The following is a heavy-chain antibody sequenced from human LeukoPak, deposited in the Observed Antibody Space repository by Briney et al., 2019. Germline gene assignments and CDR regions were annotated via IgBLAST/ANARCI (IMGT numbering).Heavy chain of an antibody. CDR3: ARVYNWNDYDY. J-gene: IGHJ4*02. V-gene: IGHV3-21*01. CDR1: GFTFSSYS. CDR2: ISSSSSYI. D-gene: IGHD1-1*01. Sequence: AGGSLRLSCAASGFTFSSYSMNWVRQAPGKGLEWVSSISSSSSYIYYADSVKGRFTISGDNAKNSLYLQMNSLRAEDTAVYYCARVYNWNDYDYWGQGTLVTVSS.